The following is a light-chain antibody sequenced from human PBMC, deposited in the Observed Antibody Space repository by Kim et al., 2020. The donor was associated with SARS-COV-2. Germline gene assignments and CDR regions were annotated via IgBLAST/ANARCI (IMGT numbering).Light chain of an antibody. CDR1: SSDVGSGNI. Sequence: PGQSITISCTGTSSDVGSGNIVSWYQFHPGNASNLVIYEVRRRPSGVSNRVSGSKSGNTASLTISGLQAEDEADYYCSSYTSSSTLFGGGTQLTVL. CDR3: SSYTSSSTL. CDR2: EVR. J-gene: IGLJ2*01. V-gene: IGLV2-14*01.